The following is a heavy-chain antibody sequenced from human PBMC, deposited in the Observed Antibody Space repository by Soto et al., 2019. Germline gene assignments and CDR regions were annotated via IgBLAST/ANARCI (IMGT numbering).Heavy chain of an antibody. D-gene: IGHD6-6*01. Sequence: ASVKVSCKASGYTFTGYYMHWVLQAPGQGLEWMGWINPNSGGTNYAQKFQGRVTMTRDTSISTAYMELSRLRSDDTAVYYCARDRRRIAARRYNWFDPSGQRTLATVAS. CDR3: ARDRRRIAARRYNWFDP. V-gene: IGHV1-2*02. CDR2: INPNSGGT. J-gene: IGHJ5*02. CDR1: GYTFTGYY.